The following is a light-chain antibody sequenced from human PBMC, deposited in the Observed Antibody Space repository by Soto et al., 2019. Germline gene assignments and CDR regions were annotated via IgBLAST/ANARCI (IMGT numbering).Light chain of an antibody. J-gene: IGKJ2*01. CDR3: QQYGSSPYT. CDR1: QVISGDH. CDR2: GAS. V-gene: IGKV3-20*01. Sequence: VLTQSPGTLSLSPGERATLSCRASQVISGDHLAWYQQKPGQAPRLLLYGASNRAAGVPDRLSGSGSGTDFTLTISRLVPEDFAVYSCQQYGSSPYTFGQGTKLEI.